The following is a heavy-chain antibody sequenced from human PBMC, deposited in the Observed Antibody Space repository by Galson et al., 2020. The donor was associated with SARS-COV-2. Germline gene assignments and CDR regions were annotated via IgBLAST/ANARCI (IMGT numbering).Heavy chain of an antibody. Sequence: SGPTLVKPTQTLTLTCTFSGFSLSTSGVGVGWIRQPPGKALEWLALIYWDDDKRYSPSLKSRLTITKDTSKNQVVLTMTNMDPVDTATYYCAHSKIMDGFWSGYYPFDYWGQGTLVTVSS. V-gene: IGHV2-5*02. CDR1: GFSLSTSGVG. D-gene: IGHD3-3*01. J-gene: IGHJ4*02. CDR3: AHSKIMDGFWSGYYPFDY. CDR2: IYWDDDK.